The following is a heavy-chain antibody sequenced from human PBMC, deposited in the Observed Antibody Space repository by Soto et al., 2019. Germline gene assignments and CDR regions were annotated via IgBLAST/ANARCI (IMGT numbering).Heavy chain of an antibody. CDR3: ARGPRDRYEFEC. CDR1: GVSVNSGTSY. V-gene: IGHV4-61*01. Sequence: SETRSLTCTVSGVSVNSGTSYWNWILQPPGKGLEWIAYIYSDGSTNFNPSLRSRVTLSVDTSKKQFSLKLSSVTAADTAVYYCARGPRDRYEFECWGKGDLVTVSS. D-gene: IGHD2-21*02. J-gene: IGHJ4*02. CDR2: IYSDGST.